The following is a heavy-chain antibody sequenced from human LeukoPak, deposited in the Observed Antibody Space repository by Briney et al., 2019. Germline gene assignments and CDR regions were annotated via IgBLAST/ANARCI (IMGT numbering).Heavy chain of an antibody. CDR2: INPDDSDT. CDR1: GYMFTSYW. Sequence: GESLKISCKGSGYMFTSYWIGWVRQMPGKGLEWTGIINPDDSDTRYSPSFQGQVTISADKSISTAYLRWSSLKASDTAMYYCTRQLELQNYYGMDVWGQGTTVTVSS. D-gene: IGHD1-7*01. J-gene: IGHJ6*02. V-gene: IGHV5-51*01. CDR3: TRQLELQNYYGMDV.